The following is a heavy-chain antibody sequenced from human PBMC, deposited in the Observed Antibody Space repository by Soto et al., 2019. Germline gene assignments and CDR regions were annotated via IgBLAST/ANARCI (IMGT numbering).Heavy chain of an antibody. V-gene: IGHV3-21*01. D-gene: IGHD3-10*01. Sequence: GGSLRLSCAASGFTFSSYSMNWVRQAPGKGLEWVSSISSSSSYIYYADSVKGRFTISRDNAKNSLYLQMNSLRAEDTAVYYCARDRPYYYGSGSYYTGSWFDPWGQRTLVTV. CDR2: ISSSSSYI. CDR1: GFTFSSYS. J-gene: IGHJ5*02. CDR3: ARDRPYYYGSGSYYTGSWFDP.